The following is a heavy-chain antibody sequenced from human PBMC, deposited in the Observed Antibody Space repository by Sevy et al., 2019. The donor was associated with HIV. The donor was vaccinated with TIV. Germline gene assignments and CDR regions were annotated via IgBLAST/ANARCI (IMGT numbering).Heavy chain of an antibody. D-gene: IGHD3-10*01. Sequence: GGSLRLSCAASGFTFNDYYMSWIRQSPGKGLEWLSYISDRGTTIYYADSVKGRFTISRDNAKSLMYLQMNSLKTEDTAIYYCARAGDLRYFDFWGRGTLVTVSS. CDR2: ISDRGTTI. CDR1: GFTFNDYY. J-gene: IGHJ2*01. V-gene: IGHV3-11*01. CDR3: ARAGDLRYFDF.